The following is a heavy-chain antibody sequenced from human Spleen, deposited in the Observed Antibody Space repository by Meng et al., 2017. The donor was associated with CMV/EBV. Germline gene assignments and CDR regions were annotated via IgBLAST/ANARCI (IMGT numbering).Heavy chain of an antibody. Sequence: ASVKVSCKASGGTFSSYAISWVRQAPGQGLEWMGWISPYDGDKNYGQELQGRVTMTTDTSTSTAYMELRNLRSDDTAVYYCAKDMGATIGSAVNYWGQGTLVTVSS. CDR3: AKDMGATIGSAVNY. V-gene: IGHV1-18*01. D-gene: IGHD5-12*01. CDR1: GGTFSSYA. J-gene: IGHJ4*02. CDR2: ISPYDGDK.